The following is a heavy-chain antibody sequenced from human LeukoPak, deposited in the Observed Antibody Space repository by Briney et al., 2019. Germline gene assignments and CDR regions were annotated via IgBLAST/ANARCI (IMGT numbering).Heavy chain of an antibody. CDR1: GFTFSDYY. D-gene: IGHD1-26*01. Sequence: PGGSLRLSCAASGFTFSDYYMSWIRQAPGKGLEWVSYISSSGSTIYYADSVKGRFTISRDNAKNSLYLQMNSLRAEDTAVYYCARDIFVGYSGSYLGIDYWGQGTLVTVSS. CDR3: ARDIFVGYSGSYLGIDY. V-gene: IGHV3-11*01. CDR2: ISSSGSTI. J-gene: IGHJ4*02.